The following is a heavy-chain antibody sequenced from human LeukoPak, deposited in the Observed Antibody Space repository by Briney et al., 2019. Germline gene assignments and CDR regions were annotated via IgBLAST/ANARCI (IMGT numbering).Heavy chain of an antibody. CDR1: GFTFSSYG. Sequence: PGGSLRLSCAASGFTFSSYGMHWVRQAPGKGLEWVAVISYDGSNKYYADSVKGRFTISRDNPKNTLYLQMNSLRAEDTAVYYCAKDLSRYFGWLSYFDYWGQGTLVTVSS. J-gene: IGHJ4*02. D-gene: IGHD3-9*01. V-gene: IGHV3-30*18. CDR3: AKDLSRYFGWLSYFDY. CDR2: ISYDGSNK.